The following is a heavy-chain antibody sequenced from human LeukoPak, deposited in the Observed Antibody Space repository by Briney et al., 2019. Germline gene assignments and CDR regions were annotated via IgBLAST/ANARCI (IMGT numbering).Heavy chain of an antibody. Sequence: GGSLRLSCAASGFTFSDYYMSWIRQAPGKGLEWVSHISSSGNTIYYADSVKGRFTISRDNAKNSLYLQMNSLRAEDTAVYYCASDWSMARGVIDYWGQGTLVTVSS. CDR2: ISSSGNTI. CDR1: GFTFSDYY. V-gene: IGHV3-11*01. J-gene: IGHJ4*02. CDR3: ASDWSMARGVIDY. D-gene: IGHD3-10*01.